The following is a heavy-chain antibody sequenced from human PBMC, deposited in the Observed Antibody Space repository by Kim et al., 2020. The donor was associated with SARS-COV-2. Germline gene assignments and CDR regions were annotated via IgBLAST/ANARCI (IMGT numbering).Heavy chain of an antibody. D-gene: IGHD3-3*02. CDR1: GFTFSCSP. J-gene: IGHJ3*02. V-gene: IGHV3-73*01. CDR3: TRIPATTLAFWDAFDI. Sequence: GGSLRLSCAASGFTFSCSPMHWVRQASGKGLEWVGRIRSKTNNYATTYAASVRGRFTISRDDSKNTAYLEMNGLKTEDTAVYYCTRIPATTLAFWDAFDIWGQGTMVTVSS. CDR2: IRSKTNNYAT.